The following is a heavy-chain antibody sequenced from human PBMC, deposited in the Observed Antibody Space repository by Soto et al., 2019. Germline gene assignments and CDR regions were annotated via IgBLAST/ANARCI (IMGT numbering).Heavy chain of an antibody. Sequence: PSETLSLTCAVYGGSFSGYYWSWIRQPPGKGLEWIGEINHSGSTNYNPSLKSRVTISVDTSKNQFSLKLSSVTAADTAVYYCERGSQAAIKGNWLDPWGQGTLVTVSS. D-gene: IGHD2-15*01. V-gene: IGHV4-34*01. J-gene: IGHJ5*02. CDR2: INHSGST. CDR3: ERGSQAAIKGNWLDP. CDR1: GGSFSGYY.